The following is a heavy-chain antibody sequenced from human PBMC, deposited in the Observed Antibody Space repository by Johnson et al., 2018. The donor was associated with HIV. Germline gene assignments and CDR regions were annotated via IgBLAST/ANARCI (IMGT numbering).Heavy chain of an antibody. Sequence: HVQLVESGGGVVQPGRSLRLSCAASGFTFKNYAMHWVRQAPGKGLEWVAVISHDGSNKYYADSVKGRFTISRDNSKNTLYLQMNSLRAEDTAGYSCGRERGGWDGDAFDIWGQGTMVTVSS. V-gene: IGHV3-30-3*01. CDR3: GRERGGWDGDAFDI. CDR2: ISHDGSNK. J-gene: IGHJ3*02. D-gene: IGHD1-26*01. CDR1: GFTFKNYA.